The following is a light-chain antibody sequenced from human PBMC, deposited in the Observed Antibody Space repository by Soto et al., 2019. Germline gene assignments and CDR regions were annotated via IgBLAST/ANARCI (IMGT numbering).Light chain of an antibody. CDR1: QSVSSSF. CDR2: AAS. Sequence: EIVLTQSPGTLSLSPGERATLSCRASQSVSSSFLAWYQQKPSQAPRLLIYAASSRATGIPDRFSGSGSGTDFTLTISRLEPEDFAVYYCQQYGSSVTFGGGTKVEIK. J-gene: IGKJ4*01. CDR3: QQYGSSVT. V-gene: IGKV3-20*01.